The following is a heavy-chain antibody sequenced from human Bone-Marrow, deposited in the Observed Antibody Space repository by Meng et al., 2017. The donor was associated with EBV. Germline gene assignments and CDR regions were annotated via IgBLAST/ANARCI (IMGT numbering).Heavy chain of an antibody. V-gene: IGHV4-61*01. J-gene: IGHJ4*02. Sequence: QGRVQGSGPGLVKPSETLSLTCVVSGVSVNSGTYHWSWIRQSPGKGLEWIGYIYDTGTTIYNPSLNSRVTILLETSKNQFSLRLHSVTTADTAVYYCAKSRSSTPGIVDDWGQGTLVTVSS. D-gene: IGHD3-10*01. CDR1: GVSVNSGTYH. CDR2: IYDTGTT. CDR3: AKSRSSTPGIVDD.